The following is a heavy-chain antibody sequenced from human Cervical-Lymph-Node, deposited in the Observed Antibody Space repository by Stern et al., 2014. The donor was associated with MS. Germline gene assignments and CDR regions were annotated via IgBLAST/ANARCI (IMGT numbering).Heavy chain of an antibody. Sequence: VQLVQSGAEVKRPGSSVKVSCKASGGTFSDHGVTWLRQAPGQRLEWVGGIHPMVDTAERAQNFKGRLTISADEATSTAYMELSTLPSEDTAVYYCAVGPPYCSATACYAGWLDPWGQGTLVTVSS. J-gene: IGHJ5*02. CDR3: AVGPPYCSATACYAGWLDP. D-gene: IGHD2-2*01. V-gene: IGHV1-69*01. CDR1: GGTFSDHG. CDR2: IHPMVDTA.